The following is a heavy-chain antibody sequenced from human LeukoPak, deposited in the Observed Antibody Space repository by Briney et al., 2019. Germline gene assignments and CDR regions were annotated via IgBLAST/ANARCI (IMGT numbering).Heavy chain of an antibody. V-gene: IGHV3-30*02. Sequence: PGGSLSLSCAASGFPFSSYVMHGVRQAPGKGLEGVAFIRYVGCNKYYADSVKGRFTISRDNSKDALYLQMNSLRAEDTAVYYCAKDVPGRYCSSTSCSLDYWGEGTLVTVSS. CDR2: IRYVGCNK. CDR3: AKDVPGRYCSSTSCSLDY. CDR1: GFPFSSYV. J-gene: IGHJ4*02. D-gene: IGHD2-2*01.